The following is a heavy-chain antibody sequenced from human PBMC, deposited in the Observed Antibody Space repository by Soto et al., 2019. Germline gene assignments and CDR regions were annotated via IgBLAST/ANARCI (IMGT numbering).Heavy chain of an antibody. D-gene: IGHD6-6*01. Sequence: GSLRLSCAASGFTFSSYSMNWVRQAPGKGLEWVSSISSSSSYIYYADSVKGRFTISRDNAKNSLYLQMNSLRAEDTAVYYCARDLDWGEDSSSGQYYYYGMDVWGQGTTVTVSS. CDR3: ARDLDWGEDSSSGQYYYYGMDV. CDR1: GFTFSSYS. J-gene: IGHJ6*02. CDR2: ISSSSSYI. V-gene: IGHV3-21*01.